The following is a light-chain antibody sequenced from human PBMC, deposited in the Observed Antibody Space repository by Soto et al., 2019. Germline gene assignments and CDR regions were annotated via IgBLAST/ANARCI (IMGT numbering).Light chain of an antibody. CDR3: EHSGSSALT. CDR1: QSVSSNF. J-gene: IGKJ3*01. CDR2: GVS. V-gene: IGKV3-20*01. Sequence: EVVLTQSPGTLSLSPGESATLACRASQSVSSNFLAWYQQKPGQAPRLLIYGVSNRPTGIPDRFSGSGSGTDVTLPISRVEPEDFAVYYCEHSGSSALTFGHGTRVDIK.